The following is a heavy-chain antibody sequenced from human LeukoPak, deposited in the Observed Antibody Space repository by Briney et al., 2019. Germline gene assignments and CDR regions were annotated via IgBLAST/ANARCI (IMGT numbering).Heavy chain of an antibody. CDR3: ARVSSDDDYVWGSYRLDY. D-gene: IGHD3-16*02. CDR2: IYYSGST. V-gene: IGHV4-59*01. Sequence: SETLSLTCTVSGGSISSYYWSWIRQPPGKGLDWIGYIYYSGSTNYNPSLKSRVTISVDTSKNQFSLKLSSVTAADTAVYYCARVSSDDDYVWGSYRLDYWGQGTLVTVSS. J-gene: IGHJ4*02. CDR1: GGSISSYY.